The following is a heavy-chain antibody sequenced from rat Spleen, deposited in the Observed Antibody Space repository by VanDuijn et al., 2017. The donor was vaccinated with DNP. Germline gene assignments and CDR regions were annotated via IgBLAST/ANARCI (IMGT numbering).Heavy chain of an antibody. V-gene: IGHV5S13*01. CDR3: ARHSSYDY. CDR2: ITNSGGST. Sequence: EVQLVESGGGLVQPGRSLKLSCAASGFTFSNYGMAWVRQAPTKGLEWVASITNSGGSTYYRDSVKGRFTISRDNAKSTLYLQMDSLRSEDTATYYCARHSSYDYWGQGVMVTVSS. CDR1: GFTFSNYG. D-gene: IGHD1-2*01. J-gene: IGHJ2*01.